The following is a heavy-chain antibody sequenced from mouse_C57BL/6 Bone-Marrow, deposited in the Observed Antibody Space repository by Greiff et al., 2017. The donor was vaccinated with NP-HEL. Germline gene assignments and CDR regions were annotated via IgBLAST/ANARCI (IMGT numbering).Heavy chain of an antibody. CDR3: ARDEDYGSSYWYVDV. CDR2: SRNKANDYTT. J-gene: IGHJ1*03. D-gene: IGHD1-1*01. CDR1: GFTFSDFY. Sequence: EVKLMESGGGLVQSGRSLRLSCATSGFTFSDFYMEWVRQAPGKGLEWIAASRNKANDYTTEYSASVKGRFIVSRDTSPSILYLQMNALRAEDTAMYYCARDEDYGSSYWYVDVWGTGTTVTVSS. V-gene: IGHV7-1*01.